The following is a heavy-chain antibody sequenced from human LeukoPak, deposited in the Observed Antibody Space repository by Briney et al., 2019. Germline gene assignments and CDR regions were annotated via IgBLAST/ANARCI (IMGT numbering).Heavy chain of an antibody. Sequence: PGGSLRLSCAASGFTFSSYAMSWVRQAPGKGPEWVSAISGSGGSTYYADSVKGRFTISRDNSKNTLYLQMNSLRAEDTAVYYCAKGLYYYGSGSYGVDYWGQGTLVTVSS. CDR1: GFTFSSYA. V-gene: IGHV3-23*01. J-gene: IGHJ4*02. CDR3: AKGLYYYGSGSYGVDY. D-gene: IGHD3-10*01. CDR2: ISGSGGST.